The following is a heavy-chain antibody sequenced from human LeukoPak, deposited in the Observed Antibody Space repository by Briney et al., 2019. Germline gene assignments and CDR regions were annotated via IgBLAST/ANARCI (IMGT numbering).Heavy chain of an antibody. CDR1: GYSISSGYY. D-gene: IGHD3-22*01. J-gene: IGHJ4*02. CDR2: IYHSGST. V-gene: IGHV4-38-2*01. Sequence: PSEILSLTYAVSGYSISSGYYWGWIRQPPGKGLEWIGSIYHSGSTYYNPSLKSRVTISVDTSKNQFSLKLSSVTAADTAVYYCARHATYYYDSSGYFDYWGQGTLVTVSS. CDR3: ARHATYYYDSSGYFDY.